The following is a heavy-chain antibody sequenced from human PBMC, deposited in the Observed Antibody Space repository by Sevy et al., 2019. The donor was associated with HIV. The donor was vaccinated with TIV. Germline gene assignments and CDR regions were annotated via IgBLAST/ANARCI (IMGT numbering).Heavy chain of an antibody. Sequence: GGSLRLSCAASGFTFSSYAMHWVRQAPGKGLEWVAVISYDGSNKYYADSVKGRFTISRDNSKNTLYLQMNSLRAEDTDVYYCASVADYYGSSGYYGAQFRDNYFDYWGQGTLVTVSS. V-gene: IGHV3-30*04. CDR1: GFTFSSYA. D-gene: IGHD3-22*01. CDR2: ISYDGSNK. J-gene: IGHJ4*02. CDR3: ASVADYYGSSGYYGAQFRDNYFDY.